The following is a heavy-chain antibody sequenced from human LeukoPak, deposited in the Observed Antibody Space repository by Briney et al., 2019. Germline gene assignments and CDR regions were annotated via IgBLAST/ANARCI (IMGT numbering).Heavy chain of an antibody. J-gene: IGHJ4*02. CDR2: IYYDGSNI. CDR3: ARDWKTNSFDY. Sequence: QTGGSLRLSCAASEFTFTTYGMHWVRQAPGKGLEWVAFIYYDGSNIYYADYVKGRFTNSRDISKNTLYLQMDSLRAEDTAIYYCARDWKTNSFDYWGQGTLVTVSS. D-gene: IGHD1-1*01. V-gene: IGHV3-33*01. CDR1: EFTFTTYG.